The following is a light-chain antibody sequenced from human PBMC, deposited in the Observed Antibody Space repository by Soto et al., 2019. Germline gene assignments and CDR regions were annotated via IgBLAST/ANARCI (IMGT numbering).Light chain of an antibody. CDR1: QSISSS. J-gene: IGKJ1*01. CDR2: DTF. V-gene: IGKV3-11*01. Sequence: EVVLTQSPATLSLSPGERGTLSCRASQSISSSLAWYQQKPGQAPRLLIYDTFNRAAGIPARFSGGGSGTDFTLTISSLEPEDFAVYYCQQRFSWPRTFGQGTKVEIK. CDR3: QQRFSWPRT.